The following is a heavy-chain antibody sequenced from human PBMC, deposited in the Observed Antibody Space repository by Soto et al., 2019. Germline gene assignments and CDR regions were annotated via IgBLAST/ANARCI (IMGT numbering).Heavy chain of an antibody. CDR1: GYTFISYG. CDR3: ARDVLWFGEPIFDY. V-gene: IGHV1-18*01. D-gene: IGHD3-10*01. J-gene: IGHJ4*02. CDR2: ISAYNGNT. Sequence: QVQLVQSGAEVKKPGASVKVSCKASGYTFISYGISWVRQAPGQGLEWMGWISAYNGNTNYAQKLQGRVTMTTDTSTSTAYMELRSLGSDDTALYYCARDVLWFGEPIFDYWGQGTLVTVSS.